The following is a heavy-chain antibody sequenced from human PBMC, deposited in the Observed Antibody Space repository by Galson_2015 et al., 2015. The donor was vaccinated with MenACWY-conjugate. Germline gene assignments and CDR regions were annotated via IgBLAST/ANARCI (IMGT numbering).Heavy chain of an antibody. CDR3: ARVPRGYNGDYYPFDI. CDR2: VYYSGST. J-gene: IGHJ3*02. CDR1: SGSISNTAYY. D-gene: IGHD1-26*01. V-gene: IGHV4-39*07. Sequence: SETLSLTCTVSSGSISNTAYYWGWIRQPPGKGLEWIGTVYYSGSTYYNPSLKSRVTISVDTSKNQFFMKLSSVTAADTAVFYCARVPRGYNGDYYPFDIWGQGTMVTVSS.